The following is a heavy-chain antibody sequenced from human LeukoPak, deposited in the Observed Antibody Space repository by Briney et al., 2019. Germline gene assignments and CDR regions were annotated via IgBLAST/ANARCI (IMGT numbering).Heavy chain of an antibody. V-gene: IGHV1-18*01. D-gene: IGHD3-22*01. CDR2: ISAYNGNT. J-gene: IGHJ5*02. CDR1: GYTFNTYG. Sequence: ASVKVSCKTSGYTFNTYGIAWVRQAPGQGLEWMGWISAYNGNTNYAQNLQDRVTMTTDTSTTTAYMELRSLRSDDTAVYYCAXEGSLYDSGNYYLSWFDPWGQGTLVTVS. CDR3: AXEGSLYDSGNYYLSWFDP.